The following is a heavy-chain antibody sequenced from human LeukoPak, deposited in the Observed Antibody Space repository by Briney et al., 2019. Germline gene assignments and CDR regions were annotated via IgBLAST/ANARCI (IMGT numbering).Heavy chain of an antibody. CDR1: GFTFSSYA. J-gene: IGHJ4*02. V-gene: IGHV3-30*04. CDR2: ISYDGSNK. CDR3: AKDLGLGMITFGGVIAH. D-gene: IGHD3-16*02. Sequence: GGSLRLSCAASGFTFSSYAMHWVRQAPGKGLEWVVVISYDGSNKYYADSVKGRFTISRDNSKNTLYLQMNSLRAEDTAVYYCAKDLGLGMITFGGVIAHWGQGTLVTVSS.